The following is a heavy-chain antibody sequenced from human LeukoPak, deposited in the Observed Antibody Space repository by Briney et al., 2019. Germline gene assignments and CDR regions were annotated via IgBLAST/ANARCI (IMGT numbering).Heavy chain of an antibody. J-gene: IGHJ6*03. CDR3: ARDPSGLGYCYFYMDV. Sequence: ASVKVSCKASGYIFSDFSIHWVRHAPGQGLEWMGWINANSGGTDFAQTFQGRVTMTRDTSISTAYMELTSLRSDDTAVYYCARDPSGLGYCYFYMDVWGKGTTVTVSS. CDR2: INANSGGT. V-gene: IGHV1-2*02. D-gene: IGHD6-6*01. CDR1: GYIFSDFS.